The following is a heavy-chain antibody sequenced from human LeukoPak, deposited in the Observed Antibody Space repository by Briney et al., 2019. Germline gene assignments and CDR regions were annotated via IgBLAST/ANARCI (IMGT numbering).Heavy chain of an antibody. CDR1: GFTFSSYW. J-gene: IGHJ5*02. D-gene: IGHD3-22*01. CDR2: IKQDGSEK. CDR3: ARAVGPYESSGYPFDNWFDP. Sequence: GGSLRLSCAASGFTFSSYWMSWVRQAPGKGLEWVANIKQDGSEKYYVDSVKGRFTISRDNAKNSLYLQMNSLRAEDTAVYYCARAVGPYESSGYPFDNWFDPWGQGTLVTVSS. V-gene: IGHV3-7*01.